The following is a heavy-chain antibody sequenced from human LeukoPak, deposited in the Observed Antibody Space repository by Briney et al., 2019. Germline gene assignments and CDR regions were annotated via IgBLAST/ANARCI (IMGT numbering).Heavy chain of an antibody. J-gene: IGHJ4*02. CDR3: ARGGGYQDY. V-gene: IGHV1-69*13. D-gene: IGHD3-22*01. CDR1: GGTFSSYA. CDR2: IIPIFGTA. Sequence: SVKVSCKASGGTFSSYAISWVRQAPGQGLEWMGGIIPIFGTANYAQKFQGRVTITADESTSTAYMELRSLKSDDTAFYYCARGGGYQDYWGQGTLVTVSS.